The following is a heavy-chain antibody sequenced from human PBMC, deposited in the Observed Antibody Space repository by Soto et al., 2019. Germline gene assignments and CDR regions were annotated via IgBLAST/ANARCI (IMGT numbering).Heavy chain of an antibody. V-gene: IGHV1-18*01. Sequence: ASVKVSCKASGDRFGSCGIIWVRQAPGQGLEWMGWISAYNGNTNYAQKLQGRVTMTTDTSTSTAYMELRSLRSDDTAVYYCARTLPAIDYWGQGTLVTSPQ. D-gene: IGHD1-26*01. CDR2: ISAYNGNT. CDR1: GDRFGSCG. J-gene: IGHJ4*02. CDR3: ARTLPAIDY.